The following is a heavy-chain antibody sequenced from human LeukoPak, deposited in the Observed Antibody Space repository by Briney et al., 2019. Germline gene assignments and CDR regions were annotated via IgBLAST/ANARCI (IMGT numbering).Heavy chain of an antibody. V-gene: IGHV4-59*01. Sequence: SETLSLTCTVSGGSISSYYWSWIRQPPGKGLEWIGYIYYSGSTNYNPSLKSRVTISVDTSKNQFSLKLSSVTAADTAVYYCARVFPTSRGDYWGQGTLVTVSS. CDR2: IYYSGST. CDR1: GGSISSYY. D-gene: IGHD5-24*01. CDR3: ARVFPTSRGDY. J-gene: IGHJ4*02.